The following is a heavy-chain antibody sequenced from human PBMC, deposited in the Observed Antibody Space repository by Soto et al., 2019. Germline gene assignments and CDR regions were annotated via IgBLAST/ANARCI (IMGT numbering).Heavy chain of an antibody. V-gene: IGHV1-18*01. CDR3: ARSLSGYLTHLDY. J-gene: IGHJ4*02. CDR1: GYTFTSYG. CDR2: ISAYNGNT. Sequence: QVQLVQSGAEVKKPGASVKVSCKASGYTFTSYGISWVRQAPGQGLEWMGWISAYNGNTNYAQKFQGRVTMTTETCTSRAYIGLRSLRSDDTAVYYCARSLSGYLTHLDYWGQGTLVTVSS. D-gene: IGHD3-22*01.